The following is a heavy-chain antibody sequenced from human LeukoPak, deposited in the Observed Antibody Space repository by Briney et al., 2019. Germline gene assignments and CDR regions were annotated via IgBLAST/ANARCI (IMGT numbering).Heavy chain of an antibody. Sequence: SETLSLTCTVSGGSISSGSYYWTWIRQHPGKGLEWIGYIYNSGTTYYNPSLKSRVTMSVDTSKNQFSLKLSSVTAADTAVYYCAREEVGVYYLDYWGQGTLVTVSS. CDR2: IYNSGTT. D-gene: IGHD1-26*01. CDR3: AREEVGVYYLDY. J-gene: IGHJ4*02. CDR1: GGSISSGSYY. V-gene: IGHV4-31*03.